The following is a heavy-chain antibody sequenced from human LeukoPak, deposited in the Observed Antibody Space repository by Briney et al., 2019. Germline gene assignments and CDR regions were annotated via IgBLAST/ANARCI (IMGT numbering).Heavy chain of an antibody. CDR3: ARPAGSGSYPFDY. Sequence: GGSLRLSCAASGFSFSSYGMSWVRQGPGKGLEWVSTITGSGGNTDYADSVKGRFTISRDNSKNTLYLQMHSLRAEDTAVYYCARPAGSGSYPFDYWGQGTLVTVSS. CDR2: ITGSGGNT. J-gene: IGHJ4*02. D-gene: IGHD1-26*01. CDR1: GFSFSSYG. V-gene: IGHV3-23*01.